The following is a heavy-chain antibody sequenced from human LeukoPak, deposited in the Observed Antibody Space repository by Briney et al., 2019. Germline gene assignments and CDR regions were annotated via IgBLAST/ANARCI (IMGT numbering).Heavy chain of an antibody. V-gene: IGHV4-34*01. CDR1: GGSFSDYL. CDR2: VNHSGST. J-gene: IGHJ5*02. D-gene: IGHD2-2*01. CDR3: ARSGYCSSTSCQIAGWFDP. Sequence: PSETLSLTCAVYGGSFSDYLWTWIRQSPGKGLEWIGEVNHSGSTNYNPSLKSRVTISVDTSKNQFSLKLSSVTAADTAVYYCARSGYCSSTSCQIAGWFDPWGQGTLVTVSS.